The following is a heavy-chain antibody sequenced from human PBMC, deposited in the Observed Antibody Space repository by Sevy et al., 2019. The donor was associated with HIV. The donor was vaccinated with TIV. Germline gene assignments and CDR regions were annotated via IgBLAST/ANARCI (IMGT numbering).Heavy chain of an antibody. V-gene: IGHV3-11*01. CDR1: GFTFSDYY. CDR2: ISSSGSTI. CDR3: ARGKRQQLVDFDY. J-gene: IGHJ4*02. Sequence: GGSLRLSCAASGFTFSDYYMSWIRQAPGKGLEWVSYISSSGSTIYYADSVKGRFTISRDNTKNSLYLQMNSLRAEDTAVYYCARGKRQQLVDFDYWGQGTLVTVSS. D-gene: IGHD6-13*01.